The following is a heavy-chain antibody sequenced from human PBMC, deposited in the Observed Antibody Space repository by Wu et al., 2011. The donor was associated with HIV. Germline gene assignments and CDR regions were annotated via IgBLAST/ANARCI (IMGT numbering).Heavy chain of an antibody. V-gene: IGHV1-69*18. D-gene: IGHD3-10*01. J-gene: IGHJ5*02. CDR1: GGTFSNYA. CDR2: IIPIFGTP. CDR3: ATGGSYGSGSPWFDP. Sequence: QVQLVQSGAEVKKPGSSVKVSCKASGGTFSNYAINWVRQAPGQGLEWMGRIIPIFGTPNYAQKFQGRVTITTDVSTSTAYMELSRLTSEDTAVYYCATGGSYGSGSPWFDPWGQGNPGHRLL.